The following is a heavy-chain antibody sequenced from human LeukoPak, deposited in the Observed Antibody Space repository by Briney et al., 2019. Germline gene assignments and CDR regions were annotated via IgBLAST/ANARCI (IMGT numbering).Heavy chain of an antibody. D-gene: IGHD6-13*01. Sequence: GEPLKISCKCSGYSFTYYWIAWVRQMPGKGLEWMGIIYPGDSDTRYSPSFQGQVTISADKSISTAYLQWSSLKASDTAMYYCARLDSSSWYVWGQGTLVTVSS. CDR2: IYPGDSDT. V-gene: IGHV5-51*01. CDR1: GYSFTYYW. CDR3: ARLDSSSWYV. J-gene: IGHJ4*02.